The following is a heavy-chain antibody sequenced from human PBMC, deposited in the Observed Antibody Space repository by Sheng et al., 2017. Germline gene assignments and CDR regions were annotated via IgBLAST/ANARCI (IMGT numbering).Heavy chain of an antibody. CDR3: SGAPGYCTNTHCQTRFDP. CDR2: ISSSAYI. J-gene: IGHJ5*02. V-gene: IGHV3-21*02. CDR1: GFTFSDYS. D-gene: IGHD2-8*01. Sequence: EVQLVESGGGLVKSGGSLRLSCAGPGFTFSDYSINWVRQAPGKGLEWVSSISSSAYIYYADSVRGRFTISRDNAKNSLYLQMHSLRAEDTAVYFCSGAPGYCTNTHCQTRFDPWGQGTLVTVSS.